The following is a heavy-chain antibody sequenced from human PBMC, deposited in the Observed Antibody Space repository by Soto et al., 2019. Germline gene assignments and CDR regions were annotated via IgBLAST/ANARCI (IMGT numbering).Heavy chain of an antibody. Sequence: SETLSLTCAVYGGSFSGYDWSWIRQPPGKGLEWIGEINHSGSTNYNPSLKCRVTISVDTSKNQFSLKLSSVTAADTAVYYCLCGPDRNYYYGMAVWGKGTTVTVSS. CDR1: GGSFSGYD. CDR3: LCGPDRNYYYGMAV. D-gene: IGHD2-2*01. V-gene: IGHV4-34*01. CDR2: INHSGST. J-gene: IGHJ6*04.